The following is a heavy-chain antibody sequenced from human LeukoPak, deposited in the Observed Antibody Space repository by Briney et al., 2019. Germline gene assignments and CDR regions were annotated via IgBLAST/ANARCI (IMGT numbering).Heavy chain of an antibody. J-gene: IGHJ4*02. V-gene: IGHV3-33*08. CDR2: IWYDGSNK. D-gene: IGHD4-23*01. CDR1: GFTVSSNH. Sequence: AGGSLRLSCAASGFTVSSNHMSWVRQAPGKGLEWVAVIWYDGSNKYYADSVKGRFTISRDNSKNTLYLQMNSLRAEDTAVYYCARDLGYGGSLDYWGQGTLVTVSS. CDR3: ARDLGYGGSLDY.